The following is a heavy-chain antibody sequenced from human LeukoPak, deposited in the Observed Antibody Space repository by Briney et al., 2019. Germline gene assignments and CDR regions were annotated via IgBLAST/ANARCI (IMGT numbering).Heavy chain of an antibody. CDR2: IGTAGDT. V-gene: IGHV3-13*01. Sequence: GGSLRLSCAASGFTFSNYAMSWVRQATGKGPEWVSAIGTAGDTYYPGSVKGRFTISRENAKNSLYLQMNSLRAGDTAVYYCARAHYDSSGYEYWGQGTLVTVSS. D-gene: IGHD3-22*01. CDR3: ARAHYDSSGYEY. J-gene: IGHJ4*02. CDR1: GFTFSNYA.